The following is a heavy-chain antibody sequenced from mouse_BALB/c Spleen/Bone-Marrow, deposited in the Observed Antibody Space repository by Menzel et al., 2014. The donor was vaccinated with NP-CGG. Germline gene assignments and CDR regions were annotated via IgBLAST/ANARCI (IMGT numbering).Heavy chain of an antibody. CDR3: ATYYRYDRRFAY. J-gene: IGHJ3*01. D-gene: IGHD2-14*01. CDR1: GFNIKDTY. CDR2: IDPANGNT. Sequence: SGAELVKPGASVKLSCTASGFNIKDTYMHWVKQRPEQGLEWIGRIDPANGNTKYDPKFQGKATITADTSSNTVYLQLSSLTSEDTAVYYCATYYRYDRRFAYWGQGTLVTVSA. V-gene: IGHV14-3*02.